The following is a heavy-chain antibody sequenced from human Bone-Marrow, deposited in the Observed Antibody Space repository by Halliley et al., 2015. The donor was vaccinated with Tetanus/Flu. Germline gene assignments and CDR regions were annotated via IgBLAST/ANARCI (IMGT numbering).Heavy chain of an antibody. D-gene: IGHD3-16*01. CDR2: YCGST. J-gene: IGHJ2*01. V-gene: IGHV4-39*01. Sequence: YCGSTDYTPSHRGRVTISGDTPKNQLSLRLSSVTAADTAVFYCARRRITFGGDLLRGWYFDLWGRGTLVTVSS. CDR3: ARRRITFGGDLLRGWYFDL.